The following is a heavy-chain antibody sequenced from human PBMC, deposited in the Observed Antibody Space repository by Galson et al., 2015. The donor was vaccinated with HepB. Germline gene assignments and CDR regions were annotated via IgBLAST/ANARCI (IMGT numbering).Heavy chain of an antibody. Sequence: SLRLSCAASGFTFSSYGMHWVRQAPGKGLEWVAVIWYDGSNKYYADSVKGRFTISRDNSKNTLYLQMNSLRAEDTAVYYRARDRGYRGSMILDYWGQGTLVTVSS. J-gene: IGHJ4*02. D-gene: IGHD2/OR15-2a*01. CDR2: IWYDGSNK. CDR1: GFTFSSYG. V-gene: IGHV3-33*08. CDR3: ARDRGYRGSMILDY.